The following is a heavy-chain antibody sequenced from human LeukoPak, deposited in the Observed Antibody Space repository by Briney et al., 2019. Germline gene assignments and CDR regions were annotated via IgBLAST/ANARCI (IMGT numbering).Heavy chain of an antibody. J-gene: IGHJ1*01. CDR1: GFTFSDYY. D-gene: IGHD3-22*01. CDR2: MSSSGTTN. CDR3: ARGYYGTSGYPLFQH. Sequence: GGSLRLSCVASGFTFSDYYMSWIRQAPGKGLKWISYMSSSGTTNYYADSVKGRFTISRDNAKNSLYLQMDSLRAEDTAVYHCARGYYGTSGYPLFQHWGQGTLVTVSS. V-gene: IGHV3-11*01.